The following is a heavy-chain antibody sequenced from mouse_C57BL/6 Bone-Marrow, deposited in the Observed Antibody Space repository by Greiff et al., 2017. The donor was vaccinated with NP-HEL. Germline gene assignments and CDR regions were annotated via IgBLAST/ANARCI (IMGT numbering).Heavy chain of an antibody. V-gene: IGHV1-15*01. J-gene: IGHJ2*01. CDR2: IDPETGGT. Sequence: VHLVESGAELVRPGASVTLSCKASGYTFTDYEMHWVKQTPVHGLEWIGAIDPETGGTAYNQKFKGKAILTADKSSSTAYMELRSLTSEDSAVYYCTRTPITTVVADDFDYWGQGTTLTVSS. D-gene: IGHD1-1*01. CDR3: TRTPITTVVADDFDY. CDR1: GYTFTDYE.